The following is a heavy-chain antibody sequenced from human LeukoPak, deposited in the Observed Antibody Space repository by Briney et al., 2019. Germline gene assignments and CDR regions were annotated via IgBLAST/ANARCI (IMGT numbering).Heavy chain of an antibody. CDR2: IAYGGRNK. Sequence: GGSLRLSCVASGFTFSNYAMHWVRQAPGKGLEWVAVIAYGGRNKFYADSLKGRFSISRDNSMNTLYLQMNTLRTEDTAVYYCATQPCDSGSCYLGHWGQGTVVTLSS. CDR1: GFTFSNYA. V-gene: IGHV3-30-3*01. CDR3: ATQPCDSGSCYLGH. J-gene: IGHJ4*02. D-gene: IGHD2-15*01.